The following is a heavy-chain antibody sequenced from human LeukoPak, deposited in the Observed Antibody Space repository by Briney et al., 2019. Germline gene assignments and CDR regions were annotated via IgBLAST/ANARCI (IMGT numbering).Heavy chain of an antibody. J-gene: IGHJ4*02. D-gene: IGHD3-10*01. CDR1: GYTFTTYA. CDR3: ARTDDSGSYYTN. V-gene: IGHV1-3*01. Sequence: GASVTVSCKASGYTFTTYAMHWVRQAPGQRPEWMGWLNAYGGDTKSSQRFQDRLTIIWDTSASTAYMEMISLRSEDTAIYYCARTDDSGSYYTNWGQGTLVTVSS. CDR2: LNAYGGDT.